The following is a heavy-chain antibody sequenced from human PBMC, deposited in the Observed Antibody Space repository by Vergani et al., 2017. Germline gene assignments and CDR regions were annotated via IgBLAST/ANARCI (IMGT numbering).Heavy chain of an antibody. D-gene: IGHD5-12*01. Sequence: VDLVESGGGLAQPGGSLRLSCAASGFTFSSYGMHWVRQAPGKGLEWVAVIWYDGSNKYYADSVKGRFTITRDNSKNTLYLQMNSLRAEDTAVHYCTKGSRGYTGYFFDYWGQGTLATVSS. CDR1: GFTFSSYG. V-gene: IGHV3-33*03. CDR3: TKGSRGYTGYFFDY. CDR2: IWYDGSNK. J-gene: IGHJ4*02.